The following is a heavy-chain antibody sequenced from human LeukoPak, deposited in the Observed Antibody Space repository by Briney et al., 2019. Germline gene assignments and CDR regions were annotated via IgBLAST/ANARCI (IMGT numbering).Heavy chain of an antibody. V-gene: IGHV1-69*04. CDR3: AIIDSGIVGASTSDGDY. Sequence: GASVKVSCKASGYTFTSYDINWVRQAPGQGLEWMGRIIPILGIANYAQKFQGRVTITADKSTSTAYMELSSLRSEDTAVYYCAIIDSGIVGASTSDGDYWGQGTLVTVSS. D-gene: IGHD1-26*01. CDR2: IIPILGIA. J-gene: IGHJ4*02. CDR1: GYTFTSYD.